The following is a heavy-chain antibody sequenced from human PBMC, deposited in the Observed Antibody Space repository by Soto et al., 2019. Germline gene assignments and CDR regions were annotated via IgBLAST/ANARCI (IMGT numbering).Heavy chain of an antibody. CDR3: ARDLGPQGWFDP. V-gene: IGHV4-59*01. CDR1: GGSISSYY. D-gene: IGHD3-16*01. J-gene: IGHJ5*02. CDR2: IYYSRST. Sequence: SETLSLTCTVSGGSISSYYWSWIRQPPGKGLEWIGYIYYSRSTNYNPSLKSRVTISVDTSKNQFSLKLSSVTDADTAVYYCARDLGPQGWFDPWGQGTLVTVSS.